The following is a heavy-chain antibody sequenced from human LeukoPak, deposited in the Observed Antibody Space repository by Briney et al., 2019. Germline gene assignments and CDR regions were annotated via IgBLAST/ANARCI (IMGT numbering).Heavy chain of an antibody. CDR2: INPNSGGT. CDR1: GYTLTELS. D-gene: IGHD3-10*01. Sequence: ASVKVSCKVSGYTLTELSMHWVRQAPGQGLEWMGRINPNSGGTNYAQKFQGRVTMTRDTSISTAYMELSRLRSDDTAVYYCARLELLWFASPVLQYYYYGMDVWGQGTTVTVSS. J-gene: IGHJ6*02. CDR3: ARLELLWFASPVLQYYYYGMDV. V-gene: IGHV1-2*06.